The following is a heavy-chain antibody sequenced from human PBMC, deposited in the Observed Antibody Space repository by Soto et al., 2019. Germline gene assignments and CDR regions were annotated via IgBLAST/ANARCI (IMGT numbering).Heavy chain of an antibody. CDR3: AAGIRRDYGYYYYGMDV. CDR2: IVVGSGNT. J-gene: IGHJ6*02. CDR1: GFTFTSSA. Sequence: ASVKVSCKASGFTFTSSAVQWVRQARGQRLEWIGWIVVGSGNTNYAQKFQERVTITRDMSTSTAYMELSSLRSEDTAVYYCAAGIRRDYGYYYYGMDVWGQGTTVTVSS. D-gene: IGHD4-17*01. V-gene: IGHV1-58*01.